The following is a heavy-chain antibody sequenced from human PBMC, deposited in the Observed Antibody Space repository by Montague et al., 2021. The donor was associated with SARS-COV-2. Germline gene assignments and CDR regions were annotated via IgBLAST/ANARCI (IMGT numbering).Heavy chain of an antibody. Sequence: SETLSLTCTVSGGSITGYYWGWLRRSPGKGLEWIAYIYDGGAVNYNPSLGSRVTISTDTSKNLLSLKVNSVTAADTAVYYCVRDHPYGGPRGAYDIWGQGTVVTVSS. CDR2: IYDGGAV. D-gene: IGHD4-23*01. CDR3: VRDHPYGGPRGAYDI. J-gene: IGHJ3*02. CDR1: GGSITGYY. V-gene: IGHV4-59*01.